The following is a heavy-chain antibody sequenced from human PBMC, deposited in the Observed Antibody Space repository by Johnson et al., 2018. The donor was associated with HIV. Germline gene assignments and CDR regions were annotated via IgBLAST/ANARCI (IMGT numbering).Heavy chain of an antibody. CDR1: GFTFSSYA. Sequence: QVQLVESGGGVVQPGRSLRLSCAASGFTFSSYAMHWVRQAPGKGLEWVAVISYDGSNKYYADSVKGRFTISRDNSKNTLYLQMNSLRAEDTAVYYCARDYGAYSGGWGRAFDIWGQGTMVTVSS. D-gene: IGHD6-19*01. CDR3: ARDYGAYSGGWGRAFDI. J-gene: IGHJ3*02. V-gene: IGHV3-30*04. CDR2: ISYDGSNK.